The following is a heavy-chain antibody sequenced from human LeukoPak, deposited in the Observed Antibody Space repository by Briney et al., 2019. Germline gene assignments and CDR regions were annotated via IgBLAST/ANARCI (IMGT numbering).Heavy chain of an antibody. V-gene: IGHV3-23*01. Sequence: GGSLRLFCVASGFTFSNHAMTWVRQAPGKGLEWVSAISADAVDTFYAPSVKGRFTISRDNSKNTMYLQINSLRAEDTAIYYCAKDVWWSVSWGQGTLVTVSS. J-gene: IGHJ5*02. CDR2: ISADAVDT. CDR3: AKDVWWSVS. CDR1: GFTFSNHA. D-gene: IGHD2-8*02.